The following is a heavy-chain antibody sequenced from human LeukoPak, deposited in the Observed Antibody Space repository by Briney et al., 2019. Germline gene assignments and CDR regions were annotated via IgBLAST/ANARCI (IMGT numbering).Heavy chain of an antibody. V-gene: IGHV3-64*04. CDR2: ISSNGGST. Sequence: GGSLRLSCSASGFTFSSYAMHWVRQAPGKGLEYVSAISSNGGSTYYADSVKGRFTISRDNAKNSLYLQMNSLRAEDTAVYYCAREGGDYVGIAFDIWGQGTMVTVSS. J-gene: IGHJ3*02. CDR1: GFTFSSYA. D-gene: IGHD4-17*01. CDR3: AREGGDYVGIAFDI.